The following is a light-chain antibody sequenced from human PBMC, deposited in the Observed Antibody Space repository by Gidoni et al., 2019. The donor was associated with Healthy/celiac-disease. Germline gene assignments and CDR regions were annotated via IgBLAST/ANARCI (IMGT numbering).Light chain of an antibody. V-gene: IGKV3-15*01. Sequence: EIVMTQSPATPSVSLGERATLSCRASQRVSSNLAWYQQKPGQAPRLLIYGASTRATGIPARFSGSGSGTEFTLTISSLQSEDFAVYYCQQYNNWPPGTFGQGTKLEIK. CDR3: QQYNNWPPGT. CDR1: QRVSSN. J-gene: IGKJ2*01. CDR2: GAS.